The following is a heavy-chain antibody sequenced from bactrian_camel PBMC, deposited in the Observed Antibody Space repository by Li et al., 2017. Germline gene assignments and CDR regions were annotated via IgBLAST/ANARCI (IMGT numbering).Heavy chain of an antibody. D-gene: IGHD2*01. Sequence: HVQLVESGGGSVQPGGSLTLSCKVSSTTKLTFCMGWFRQAPAKERKAVAVIDMDGKINYADSVKGRFAISADNAENTVYLQMNSLKPEDTAMYYCAANSGPYCSGPYLARRANFLGQGTQVTVS. CDR2: IDMDGKI. CDR1: STTKLTFC. V-gene: IGHV3S53*01. J-gene: IGHJ4*01.